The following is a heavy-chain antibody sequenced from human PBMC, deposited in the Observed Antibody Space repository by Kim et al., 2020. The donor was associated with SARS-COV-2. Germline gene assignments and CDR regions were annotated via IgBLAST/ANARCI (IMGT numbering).Heavy chain of an antibody. CDR3: ARHRGGSGWRDFDY. D-gene: IGHD6-19*01. V-gene: IGHV4-59*08. Sequence: PSLKSRVTISVDTSKNQFSLKLSSVTAADTAVYYCARHRGGSGWRDFDYWGQGTLVTVSS. J-gene: IGHJ4*02.